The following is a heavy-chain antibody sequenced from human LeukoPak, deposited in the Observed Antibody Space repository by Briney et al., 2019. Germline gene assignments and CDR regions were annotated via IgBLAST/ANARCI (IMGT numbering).Heavy chain of an antibody. Sequence: SETLSLTCTVSGGSISSGDYYWSWIRQPPGKGLEWIGYIYYSGSTYYNPSLKSRVTISVDTSKNQFSLKLSSVTAADTAVYYCARAPVTYYYDSSGPYYFDYWGQGTLVTVSS. J-gene: IGHJ4*02. D-gene: IGHD3-22*01. V-gene: IGHV4-30-4*08. CDR2: IYYSGST. CDR3: ARAPVTYYYDSSGPYYFDY. CDR1: GGSISSGDYY.